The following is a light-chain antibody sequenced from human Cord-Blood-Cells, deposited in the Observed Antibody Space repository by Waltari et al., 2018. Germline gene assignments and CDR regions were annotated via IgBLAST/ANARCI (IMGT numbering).Light chain of an antibody. CDR2: AAS. V-gene: IGKV1-39*01. CDR1: QSISRY. Sequence: DIQTNQSPSLLSASVGDRVTITWRASQSISRYLNWYQQKPGKAPKLLSYAASSLQSGVPSRFGGSGSGTDFALTISSLQTEEFATYYCQQSYSTLRWTFGQGTKVEIK. J-gene: IGKJ1*01. CDR3: QQSYSTLRWT.